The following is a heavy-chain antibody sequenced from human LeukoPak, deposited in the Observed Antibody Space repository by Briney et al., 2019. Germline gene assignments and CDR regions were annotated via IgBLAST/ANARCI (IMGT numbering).Heavy chain of an antibody. D-gene: IGHD3-22*01. CDR2: MNLSGTT. J-gene: IGHJ4*02. CDR3: AGLVGRYSSGLYYYYFDY. Sequence: SGALSLTCTVSGDSINSLDLWSWVRQPPGKGLEWIGEMNLSGTTHSNPSVKSRVTISIDKSKNQFFLNLSSVTAADTAVYYCAGLVGRYSSGLYYYYFDYWGQGTLVTVSS. CDR1: GDSINSLDL. V-gene: IGHV4-4*02.